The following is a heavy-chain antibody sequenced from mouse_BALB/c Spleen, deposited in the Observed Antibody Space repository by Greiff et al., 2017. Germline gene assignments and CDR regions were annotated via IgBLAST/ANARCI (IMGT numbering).Heavy chain of an antibody. D-gene: IGHD2-1*01. CDR3: AREGDGNPAWFAY. J-gene: IGHJ3*01. V-gene: IGHV5-4*02. CDR2: ISDGGSYT. CDR1: GFTFSDYY. Sequence: EVHLVESGGGLVKPGGSLKLSCAASGFTFSDYYMYWVRQTPEKRLEWVATISDGGSYTYYPDSVKGRFTISRDNAKNNLYLQMSSLKSEDTAMYYCAREGDGNPAWFAYWGQGTLVTVSA.